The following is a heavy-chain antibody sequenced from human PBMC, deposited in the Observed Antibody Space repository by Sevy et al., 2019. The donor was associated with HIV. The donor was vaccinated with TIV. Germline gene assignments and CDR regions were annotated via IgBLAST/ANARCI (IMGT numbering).Heavy chain of an antibody. CDR2: ISYDGSDK. V-gene: IGHV3-30*18. D-gene: IGHD3-22*01. CDR3: AKDQGAAKYYYDNSGYWDY. Sequence: GGSLRLSCAASGFTFSAHGMHWVRQAPGMGLEWVALISYDGSDKYYADSVKGRFTISRDNSKNTLYLQMNSLRAEDTAVYYCAKDQGAAKYYYDNSGYWDYWGQRTLVTVSS. CDR1: GFTFSAHG. J-gene: IGHJ4*02.